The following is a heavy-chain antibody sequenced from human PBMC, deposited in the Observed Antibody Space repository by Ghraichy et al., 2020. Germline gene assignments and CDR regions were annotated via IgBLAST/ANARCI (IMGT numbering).Heavy chain of an antibody. CDR3: ARDHLGSGYYESSRTFDI. CDR1: GFTFSSYS. J-gene: IGHJ3*02. V-gene: IGHV3-48*02. D-gene: IGHD3-22*01. CDR2: ISSSSSTI. Sequence: GGSLRLSCAASGFTFSSYSMNWVRQAPGKGLEWVSYISSSSSTIYYADSVKGRFTISRDNAKNSLYLQMNSLRDEDTAVYYCARDHLGSGYYESSRTFDIWGQGTMVTVSS.